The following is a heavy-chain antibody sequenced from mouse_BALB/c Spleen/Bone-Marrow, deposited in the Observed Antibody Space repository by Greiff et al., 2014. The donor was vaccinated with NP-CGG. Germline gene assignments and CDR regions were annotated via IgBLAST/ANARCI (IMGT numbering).Heavy chain of an antibody. CDR2: IDPANVNT. CDR3: ARYRLGTYFDY. CDR1: GFNIKDTY. V-gene: IGHV14-3*02. D-gene: IGHD2-14*01. J-gene: IGHJ2*01. Sequence: VQLQQPGAELVKPGASVKLSCTASGFNIKDTYIHWVKQRPEQGLEWIGRIDPANVNTKYDPKFQGKATITADTSSNTAYLRLSSLTSEDTAVYYCARYRLGTYFDYWGQGTTLTVSS.